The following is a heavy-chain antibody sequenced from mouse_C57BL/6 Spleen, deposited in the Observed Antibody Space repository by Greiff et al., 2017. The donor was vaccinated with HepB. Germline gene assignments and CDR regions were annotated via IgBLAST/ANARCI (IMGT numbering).Heavy chain of an antibody. D-gene: IGHD1-3*01. J-gene: IGHJ2*01. V-gene: IGHV5-6*01. CDR1: GFTFSSYG. CDR2: ISSGGSYT. CDR3: ARPKKLNYLDY. Sequence: EVKLMESGGDLVKPGGSLKLSCAASGFTFSSYGMSWVRQTPDKRLEWVATISSGGSYTYYPDSVKGRFTISRDNAKNTLYLQMSSLKSEDTAMYYCARPKKLNYLDYWGQGTTLTVSS.